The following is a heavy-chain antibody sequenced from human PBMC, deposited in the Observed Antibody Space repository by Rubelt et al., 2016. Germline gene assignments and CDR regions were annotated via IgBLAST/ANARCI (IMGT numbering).Heavy chain of an antibody. V-gene: IGHV4-61*05. D-gene: IGHD6-19*01. J-gene: IGHJ4*02. Sequence: QLQLQESGPGLVKPSETLSLTCTVSGGSISSSSYYWGWIRQPPGKGLEWIGRIYTSGSTNYNPSLTSRVTMSVDTSKNQFSLKLSSVTAADTAVYYCARTSSGWYGHFDYWGQGTLVTVSS. CDR1: GGSISSSSYY. CDR2: IYTSGST. CDR3: ARTSSGWYGHFDY.